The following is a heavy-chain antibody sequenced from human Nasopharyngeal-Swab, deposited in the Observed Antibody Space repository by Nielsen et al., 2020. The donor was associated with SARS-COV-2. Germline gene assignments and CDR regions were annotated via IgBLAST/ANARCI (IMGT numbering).Heavy chain of an antibody. J-gene: IGHJ4*02. CDR3: ARDVGLGIRPAAN. CDR2: ISSSGSTI. D-gene: IGHD6-13*01. V-gene: IGHV3-11*04. Sequence: LSLTCAASGFTFSDYYMSWIRQAPGKGLEWVSYISSSGSTIYYADSVKGRFTISRDNAKNSLYLQMNSLRAEDTAVYYCARDVGLGIRPAANWGQGTLVTVSS. CDR1: GFTFSDYY.